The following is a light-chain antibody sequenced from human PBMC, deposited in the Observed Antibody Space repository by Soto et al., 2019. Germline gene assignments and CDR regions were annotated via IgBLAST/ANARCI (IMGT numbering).Light chain of an antibody. Sequence: DVQLPQSPSSLSASVGDRVTITCQASQAIITYLNWFQQRPGKAPKLLIYDASHLETGVPSRFSGSGSGTAFTLTISSLQPEDVGTYYCQQYDNLPLTFGGGTKGEV. CDR1: QAIITY. CDR3: QQYDNLPLT. J-gene: IGKJ4*01. CDR2: DAS. V-gene: IGKV1-33*01.